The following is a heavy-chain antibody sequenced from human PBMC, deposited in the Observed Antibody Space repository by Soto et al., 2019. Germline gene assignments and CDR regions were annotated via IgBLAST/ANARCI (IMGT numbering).Heavy chain of an antibody. D-gene: IGHD6-19*01. CDR1: GGSISSYF. Sequence: PSETLSLTCTVSGGSISSYFWSWIRQPPGKGLEWIGYIDYSGRTNYNPSLKSRVSISVDTSKNQFSLVLNSVTAADTAMYYCSRDGASSSWHGMDVWGQGTTVTVSS. J-gene: IGHJ6*02. CDR2: IDYSGRT. V-gene: IGHV4-59*01. CDR3: SRDGASSSWHGMDV.